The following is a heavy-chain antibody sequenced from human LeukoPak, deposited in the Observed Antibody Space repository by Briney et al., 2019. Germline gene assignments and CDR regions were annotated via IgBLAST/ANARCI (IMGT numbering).Heavy chain of an antibody. V-gene: IGHV4-61*02. CDR2: IYTSGST. D-gene: IGHD3-22*01. Sequence: SETLSLTCTVSGGSISSGSYYWSWIRQPAGKGLEWIGRIYTSGSTIYNPSLKSRVTISVDTSKNQFSLKLSSVTAADTAVYYRARDPDYDSSRGAFDYWGQGTLVTVSS. CDR3: ARDPDYDSSRGAFDY. CDR1: GGSISSGSYY. J-gene: IGHJ4*02.